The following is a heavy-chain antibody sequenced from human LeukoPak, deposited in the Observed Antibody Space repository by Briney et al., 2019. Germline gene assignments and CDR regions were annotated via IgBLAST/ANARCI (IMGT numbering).Heavy chain of an antibody. Sequence: GGSLRLSCAASGFTFSSYSMNWVRQAPGKGLEWVSSISSSSYIYYADSVKGRFTISRDNAKNSLYLQMNSLRAEDTAVYYCARDSRPIAAAGSSDYWGQGTLVTVSS. CDR3: ARDSRPIAAAGSSDY. CDR2: ISSSSYI. D-gene: IGHD6-13*01. CDR1: GFTFSSYS. J-gene: IGHJ4*02. V-gene: IGHV3-21*01.